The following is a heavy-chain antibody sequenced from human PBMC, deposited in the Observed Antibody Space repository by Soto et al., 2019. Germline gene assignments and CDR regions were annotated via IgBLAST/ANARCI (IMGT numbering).Heavy chain of an antibody. CDR3: ARGLGSDYGENDY. J-gene: IGHJ4*02. Sequence: SETLSLTCAVYGGSFSGYYWSWIRQPPGKGLEWIGEINHSGSTNYNPSLKSRVTISVDTSKNQFSLKLSSVTAADTAVYYCARGLGSDYGENDYWGQGTLVTVSS. CDR2: INHSGST. V-gene: IGHV4-34*01. D-gene: IGHD4-17*01. CDR1: GGSFSGYY.